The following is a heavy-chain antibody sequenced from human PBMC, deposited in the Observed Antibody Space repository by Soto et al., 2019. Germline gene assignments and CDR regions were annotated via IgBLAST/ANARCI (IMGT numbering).Heavy chain of an antibody. CDR2: ISYDGRST. D-gene: IGHD5-12*01. CDR1: AFIFTNHA. CDR3: AKDLLAGPLEYSGYGVDY. V-gene: IGHV3-30*18. J-gene: IGHJ4*02. Sequence: QVHLVESGGGVVQPGRSLRLSCEASAFIFTNHAMHWVRQAPGKGLEWVAAISYDGRSTMYADSVRGRFSISRDNSKNTLYLQMNSLRAEDTAVYYCAKDLLAGPLEYSGYGVDYWGQGTLVTVSS.